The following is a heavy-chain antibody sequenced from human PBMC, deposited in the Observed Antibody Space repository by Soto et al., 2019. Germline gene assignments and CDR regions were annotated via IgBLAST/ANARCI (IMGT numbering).Heavy chain of an antibody. CDR2: INAGNGNT. V-gene: IGHV1-3*01. J-gene: IGHJ4*02. CDR3: ATSYGSGSSPFDY. Sequence: GASVKVSCKASGYTFTSYAMHWVRQAPGQRLEWMGWINAGNGNTKYSQKLQGRVTITRDTSASTAYMELSSLRSEDTAVYYCATSYGSGSSPFDYWGQGTLVTVSS. D-gene: IGHD3-10*01. CDR1: GYTFTSYA.